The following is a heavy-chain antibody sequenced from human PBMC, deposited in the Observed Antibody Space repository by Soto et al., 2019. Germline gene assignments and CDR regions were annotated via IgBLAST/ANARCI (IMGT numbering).Heavy chain of an antibody. CDR2: ISSNSDTI. CDR3: AKDMEWGGMTTIHYFDS. V-gene: IGHV3-9*02. D-gene: IGHD4-17*01. CDR1: GFTADDYA. Sequence: EVQLVESGGGLVQPGRSLRLSCVASGFTADDYAMHWVRQAPGKGLEWVSGISSNSDTIDYADSVKGRFTISRDNAKNSLILQMNSLRPEDTALYYCAKDMEWGGMTTIHYFDSWGQGTLVTVSS. J-gene: IGHJ4*02.